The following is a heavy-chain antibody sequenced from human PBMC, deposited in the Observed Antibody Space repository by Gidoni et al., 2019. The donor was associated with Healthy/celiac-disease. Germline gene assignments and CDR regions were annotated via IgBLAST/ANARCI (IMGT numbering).Heavy chain of an antibody. J-gene: IGHJ4*02. CDR3: AKDWYSSSSGESTLFDY. Sequence: TISRDNSKNTLYLQMNSLRAEDTAVYYCAKDWYSSSSGESTLFDYWGQGTLVTVSS. D-gene: IGHD6-6*01. V-gene: IGHV3-23*01.